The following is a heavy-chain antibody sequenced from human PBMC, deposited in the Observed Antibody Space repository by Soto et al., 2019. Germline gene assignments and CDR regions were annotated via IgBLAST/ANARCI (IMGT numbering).Heavy chain of an antibody. CDR3: ARGGDYDFWSGLGY. D-gene: IGHD3-3*01. CDR2: ISYDGSNK. Sequence: GGSLRLSCAASGFTFSSYAMHWVRQAPGKGLEWVAVISYDGSNKYYADSVKGRFTTSRDNSKNTLYLQMNSLRAEDTAVYYCARGGDYDFWSGLGYWGQGTLVTVSS. CDR1: GFTFSSYA. J-gene: IGHJ4*02. V-gene: IGHV3-30-3*01.